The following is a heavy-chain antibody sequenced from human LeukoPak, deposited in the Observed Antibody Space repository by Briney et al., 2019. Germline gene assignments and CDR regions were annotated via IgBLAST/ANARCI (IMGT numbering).Heavy chain of an antibody. V-gene: IGHV4-4*09. CDR1: GGSISSYY. CDR2: IYTSGST. D-gene: IGHD6-13*01. CDR3: ARHSGSSSWYRFYDAFDI. J-gene: IGHJ3*02. Sequence: SETLSLTCTVSGGSISSYYWSWIRQPPGKGLEWIGYIYTSGSTNYNPSLKSRVTISVDTSKNQFSLKLSSVTAADTAVYYCARHSGSSSWYRFYDAFDIWGQGTMVTVSS.